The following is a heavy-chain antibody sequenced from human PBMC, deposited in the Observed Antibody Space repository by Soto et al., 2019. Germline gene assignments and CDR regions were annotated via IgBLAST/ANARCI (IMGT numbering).Heavy chain of an antibody. D-gene: IGHD4-4*01. J-gene: IGHJ4*02. Sequence: SETLSLTCTVSGGSISSYYWSWIRQPPGKGLEWVGYIYYTGRTNYNPSLKSRVTISVDTSKNQFSLKLSSVTAADTAVYYCARALYDYTSVFDYWGQGTLVTVSS. CDR1: GGSISSYY. CDR2: IYYTGRT. V-gene: IGHV4-59*01. CDR3: ARALYDYTSVFDY.